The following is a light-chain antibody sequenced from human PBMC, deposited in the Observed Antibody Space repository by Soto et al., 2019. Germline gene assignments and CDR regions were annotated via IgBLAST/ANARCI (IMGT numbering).Light chain of an antibody. V-gene: IGLV2-11*01. CDR1: SSDVGGYNY. CDR2: DVN. CDR3: CSYAGNYTWV. J-gene: IGLJ3*02. Sequence: QSALTQPRSVSGSPGQSVTISCTGTSSDVGGYNYVFWYQQHPGKAPKLMIYDVNKRPSGVPDRFSGSKSGNTASLTISGLQADDEADYYCCSYAGNYTWVFGGGTQLTVL.